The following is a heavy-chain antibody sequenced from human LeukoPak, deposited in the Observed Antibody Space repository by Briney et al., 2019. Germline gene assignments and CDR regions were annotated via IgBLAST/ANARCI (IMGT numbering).Heavy chain of an antibody. CDR3: ARGSTTVTTRDWFDP. CDR2: INTYGTSS. CDR1: GFTFSSHW. Sequence: GGSLSLSCAASGFTFSSHWMHWVRQVPGKGLVWVARINTYGTSSTYGDSVEGRFTISRDNAKNTLYLELNSLRDDDTAVYYCARGSTTVTTRDWFDPWGQGSQVTVSS. J-gene: IGHJ5*02. D-gene: IGHD4-17*01. V-gene: IGHV3-74*03.